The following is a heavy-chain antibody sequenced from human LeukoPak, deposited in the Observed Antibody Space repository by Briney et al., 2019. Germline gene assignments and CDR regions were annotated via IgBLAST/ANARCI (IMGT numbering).Heavy chain of an antibody. J-gene: IGHJ4*02. Sequence: PSETLSLTCTVSGGSISSGSYYWSWIRQPPGRGQGWIGRIYTSGSTNYNPSLKSRVTISVDTSKNQFSLKLSSVTAADTAVYYCARGADPPGPMGLDYWGQGTLVTVSS. V-gene: IGHV4-61*02. CDR2: IYTSGST. CDR1: GGSISSGSYY. D-gene: IGHD3-10*01. CDR3: ARGADPPGPMGLDY.